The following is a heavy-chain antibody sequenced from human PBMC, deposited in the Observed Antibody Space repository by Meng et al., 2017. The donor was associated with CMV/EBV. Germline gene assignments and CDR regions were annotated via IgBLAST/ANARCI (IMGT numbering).Heavy chain of an antibody. J-gene: IGHJ4*02. D-gene: IGHD2-2*01. CDR2: INPNSGGT. V-gene: IGHV1-2*02. CDR1: GYTFTGYY. Sequence: ASVKVSCKASGYTFTGYYMHWVRQAPGQGLEWMGWINPNSGGTNYAQKFQGRVTMTRDTSISTAYMELSRLRSDDTAVYYCARDGINIVVVPAAMISYYFDYWGQGTLVTVSS. CDR3: ARDGINIVVVPAAMISYYFDY.